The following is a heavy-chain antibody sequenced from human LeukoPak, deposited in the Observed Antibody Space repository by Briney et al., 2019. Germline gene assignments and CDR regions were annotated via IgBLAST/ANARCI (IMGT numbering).Heavy chain of an antibody. J-gene: IGHJ4*02. Sequence: QAGGSLRLSCAASGFTFSSYEMNWVRQAPGKGLEGVSYISSSGSTIYYADSVKGRFTISRDSAKNSLYLQMNSLRAEDTAVYYCARTRGYSYGPLDYWGQGTLVTVSS. CDR1: GFTFSSYE. CDR2: ISSSGSTI. D-gene: IGHD5-18*01. CDR3: ARTRGYSYGPLDY. V-gene: IGHV3-48*03.